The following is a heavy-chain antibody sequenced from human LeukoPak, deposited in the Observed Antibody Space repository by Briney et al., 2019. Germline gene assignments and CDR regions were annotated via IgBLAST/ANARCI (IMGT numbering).Heavy chain of an antibody. J-gene: IGHJ6*02. Sequence: GGSLRLSCAASGFTFSTYAMSWVRQAPGKGLEWVSAISGSGGSTYYADSVKGRFTTSRDNSKNTLYLQMNSLRAEDTAVYHCAKDLGPDYSGSGSYYRWTFDYYYYGMDVWGQGTTVTVSS. CDR1: GFTFSTYA. CDR2: ISGSGGST. D-gene: IGHD3-10*01. CDR3: AKDLGPDYSGSGSYYRWTFDYYYYGMDV. V-gene: IGHV3-23*01.